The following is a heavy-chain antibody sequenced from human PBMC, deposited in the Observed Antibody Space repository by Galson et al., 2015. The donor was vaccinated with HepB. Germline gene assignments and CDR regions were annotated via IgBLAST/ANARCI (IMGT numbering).Heavy chain of an antibody. J-gene: IGHJ4*02. V-gene: IGHV3-64D*06. Sequence: SLRLSCAASGFTFSSYSIHWVRQAPGKGLEYVSGISSDGGSTYYADSVKGRFTISRDNSKSTLYLQMSSLRAEDTAIYYCVKDLRSRTTVCHWGQGTLVTVSS. CDR3: VKDLRSRTTVCH. CDR1: GFTFSSYS. CDR2: ISSDGGST. D-gene: IGHD4-17*01.